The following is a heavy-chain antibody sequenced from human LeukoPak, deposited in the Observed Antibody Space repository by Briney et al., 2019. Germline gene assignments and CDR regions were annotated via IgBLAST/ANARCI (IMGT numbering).Heavy chain of an antibody. Sequence: PGRSLRLSCAASGFTFSSYGMHWVRQAPGKGLEWVAVIWYDGSNKYYADSVKGRFTISRDNSKNTLYLQMNSLRAEDTAVYYCASPGIAAAAPYYFDYWGQGTLVTVSS. V-gene: IGHV3-33*01. CDR2: IWYDGSNK. CDR1: GFTFSSYG. J-gene: IGHJ4*02. D-gene: IGHD6-13*01. CDR3: ASPGIAAAAPYYFDY.